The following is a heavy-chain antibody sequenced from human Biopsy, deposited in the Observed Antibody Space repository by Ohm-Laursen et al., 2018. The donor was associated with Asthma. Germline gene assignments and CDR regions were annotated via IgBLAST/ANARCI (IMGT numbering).Heavy chain of an antibody. CDR1: GGTLNTYV. CDR3: ARKAGSCISRTCYSLDF. J-gene: IGHJ4*02. Sequence: SVKVSCKSLGGTLNTYVIGWVRQAPGQGLEWMGGINSVFGTTTYPQKFQDRVTITADDSTSTVYMELSSLGSGDTAVYYCARKAGSCISRTCYSLDFWGQGTLVTVSS. CDR2: INSVFGTT. V-gene: IGHV1-69*13. D-gene: IGHD2-2*01.